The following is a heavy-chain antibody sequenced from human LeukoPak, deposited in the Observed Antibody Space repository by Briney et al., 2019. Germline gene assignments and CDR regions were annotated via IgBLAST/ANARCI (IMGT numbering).Heavy chain of an antibody. D-gene: IGHD2-8*01. Sequence: GASVKVSCKASGYTFTGYYMHWVRQAPGQGLEWMGWINPNSGGTNYAQKFQGRVTMTRDTSISTAYMELSRLRSDDTAVYYCARDHTGASPVCWFGPWGQGTLVTVSS. CDR2: INPNSGGT. V-gene: IGHV1-2*02. J-gene: IGHJ5*02. CDR3: ARDHTGASPVCWFGP. CDR1: GYTFTGYY.